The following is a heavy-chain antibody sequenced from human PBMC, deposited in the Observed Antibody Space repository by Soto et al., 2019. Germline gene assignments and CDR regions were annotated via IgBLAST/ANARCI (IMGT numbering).Heavy chain of an antibody. CDR1: GFTFSSHK. J-gene: IGHJ4*02. Sequence: GGSLRLSCAASGFTFSSHKMNWVRQAPGKGLEWISSITSSSYISYADSVRGRFTISRDNAKNSLSLQMNSLRAEDTAVYFCARGASSGYFYFDYWGQGIPVTVSS. CDR2: ITSSSYI. D-gene: IGHD3-22*01. V-gene: IGHV3-21*01. CDR3: ARGASSGYFYFDY.